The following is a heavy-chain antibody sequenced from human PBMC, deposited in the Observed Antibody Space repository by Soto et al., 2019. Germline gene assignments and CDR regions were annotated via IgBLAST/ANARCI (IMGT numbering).Heavy chain of an antibody. J-gene: IGHJ3*02. CDR2: IYYSGRT. D-gene: IGHD4-17*01. CDR1: GGSISSSNW. Sequence: QVQLQESGPGLVKPSGTLSLTCAVSGGSISSSNWWSWVRQPPGKGLEWIGEIYYSGRTNYSPSLNSRVTISVDKSKNQFSLKLSSVTAADTAVYYCARFMTMVTNLAFDIWGQGTMVTVSS. V-gene: IGHV4-4*02. CDR3: ARFMTMVTNLAFDI.